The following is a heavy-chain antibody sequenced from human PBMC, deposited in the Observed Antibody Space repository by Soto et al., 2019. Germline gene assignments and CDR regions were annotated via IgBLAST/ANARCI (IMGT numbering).Heavy chain of an antibody. Sequence: GGSLRLSCAASGFTFDDYAMHWVRQAPGKGLEWVSGISWNSGTKGYADSVKGRFTISRDNAKNSLYLQMSGLRAEDTAFYYCVKHVKGYCSAGNYFPDSYFDYWGQGALVTVSS. J-gene: IGHJ4*02. CDR2: ISWNSGTK. V-gene: IGHV3-9*01. D-gene: IGHD2-15*01. CDR3: VKHVKGYCSAGNYFPDSYFDY. CDR1: GFTFDDYA.